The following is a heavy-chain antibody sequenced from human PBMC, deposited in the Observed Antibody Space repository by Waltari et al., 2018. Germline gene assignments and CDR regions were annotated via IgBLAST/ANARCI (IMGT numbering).Heavy chain of an antibody. V-gene: IGHV4-59*08. CDR1: YF. CDR2: IRHTGIT. CDR3: ARWDSSGRYFGD. J-gene: IGHJ4*02. Sequence: YFGNWIRQPPGKGLQWIGYIRHTGITKSNPSLKSRVTMAVDTSKSQFSLRLTSVSATDTAVYFCARWDSSGRYFGDWGQGTPVTVSS. D-gene: IGHD1-20*01.